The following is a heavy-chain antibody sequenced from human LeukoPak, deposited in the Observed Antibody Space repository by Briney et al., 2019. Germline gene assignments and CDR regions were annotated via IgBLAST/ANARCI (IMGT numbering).Heavy chain of an antibody. CDR3: APGWELLGGGAFDI. Sequence: GGSLRLSCAASGFTFSSYGMHWVRQAPGKGLEWVAFIRYDGSNKYYADSVKGRFTISRDNSKNTLYLQMNSLRAEDTAVYYCAPGWELLGGGAFDIWGQGTMVTVSS. V-gene: IGHV3-30*02. J-gene: IGHJ3*02. CDR1: GFTFSSYG. CDR2: IRYDGSNK. D-gene: IGHD1-26*01.